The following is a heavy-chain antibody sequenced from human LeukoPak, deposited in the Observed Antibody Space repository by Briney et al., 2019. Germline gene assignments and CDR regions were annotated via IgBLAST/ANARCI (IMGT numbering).Heavy chain of an antibody. Sequence: PGGSLRLSCAASGFTFSSYAMSWVRQAPGKGLEWVSAINGSGGSTYYADSVKGRFTISRDNSKNTLYLHMNSLRAEDTAVYYCAKATDYYDSSGNFFDYWGQGTLVTVSS. CDR2: INGSGGST. V-gene: IGHV3-23*01. D-gene: IGHD3-22*01. CDR3: AKATDYYDSSGNFFDY. CDR1: GFTFSSYA. J-gene: IGHJ4*02.